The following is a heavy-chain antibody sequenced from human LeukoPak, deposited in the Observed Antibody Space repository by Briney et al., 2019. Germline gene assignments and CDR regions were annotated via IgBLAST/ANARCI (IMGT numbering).Heavy chain of an antibody. Sequence: SETLSLTCTVSGGSISSYYWSWIRQPPGKGLEWIGYIYYSGSTNYNPSLKSRVTISVDTSKNQFSLKLSSVTAADTAVYYCARDRRSGPYGSGSYYNAGDYWGQGTLVTVSS. CDR3: ARDRRSGPYGSGSYYNAGDY. J-gene: IGHJ4*02. D-gene: IGHD3-10*01. V-gene: IGHV4-59*01. CDR2: IYYSGST. CDR1: GGSISSYY.